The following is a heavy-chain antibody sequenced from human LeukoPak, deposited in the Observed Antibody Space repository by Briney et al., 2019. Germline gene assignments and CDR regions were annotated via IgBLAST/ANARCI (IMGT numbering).Heavy chain of an antibody. CDR1: GFTYSSYA. CDR3: AKGFPDYE. D-gene: IGHD3-16*01. J-gene: IGHJ4*02. V-gene: IGHV3-23*01. CDR2: ISGSGDST. Sequence: GASLRLSCAASGFTYSSYAMSWVRQAPGKGLEWVSAISGSGDSTYYADSVKGRFTISRDNPKNTLYLQMNSLRAEDMAAYYCAKGFPDYEWGQGTLVTVSS.